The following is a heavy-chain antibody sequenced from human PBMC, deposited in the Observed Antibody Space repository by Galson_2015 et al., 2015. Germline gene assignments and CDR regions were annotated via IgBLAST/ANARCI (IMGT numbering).Heavy chain of an antibody. CDR1: GFTFSSYA. CDR2: ISYDGSNK. J-gene: IGHJ6*02. CDR3: AREVGDFEFLEWLFRPGTNYGTDV. D-gene: IGHD3-3*01. Sequence: SLRLSCAASGFTFSSYAMHWVRQAPGKGLEWVAVISYDGSNKYYADSVKGRFTISRDNSKNTLYLQMNSLRAEDTAVYYCAREVGDFEFLEWLFRPGTNYGTDVWGQGTTVTVSS. V-gene: IGHV3-30-3*01.